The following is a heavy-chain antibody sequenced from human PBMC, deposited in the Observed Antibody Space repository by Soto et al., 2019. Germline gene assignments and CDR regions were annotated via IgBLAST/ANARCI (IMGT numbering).Heavy chain of an antibody. D-gene: IGHD6-19*01. J-gene: IGHJ3*01. CDR1: GFPFDRYA. Sequence: QVHLAESGGGVVQPGTSLRLSCAASGFPFDRYAIHWVRQAPGKGLEWVAAIWYDGSYTYYGVSVKCRFLISRDNSKNTVFLEMNSLRAEDAAVYFCAKGRIAVAAGAFDSWGPGTRVIVSS. CDR3: AKGRIAVAAGAFDS. CDR2: IWYDGSYT. V-gene: IGHV3-33*03.